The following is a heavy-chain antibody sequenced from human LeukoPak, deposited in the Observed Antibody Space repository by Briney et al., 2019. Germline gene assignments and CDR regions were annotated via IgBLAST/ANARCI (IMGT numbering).Heavy chain of an antibody. J-gene: IGHJ5*02. CDR3: ARDDYRGVTNFDP. CDR2: IYTSGST. CDR1: GGSINSYY. Sequence: SETLSLTCTVSGGSINSYYWSWVRQPAGKGLDWIGRIYTSGSTNYNPSLKSRLTMSVDTSKNEISLNLTSVTAADTAVYYCARDDYRGVTNFDPWGQGTLVTVSS. D-gene: IGHD3-10*01. V-gene: IGHV4-4*07.